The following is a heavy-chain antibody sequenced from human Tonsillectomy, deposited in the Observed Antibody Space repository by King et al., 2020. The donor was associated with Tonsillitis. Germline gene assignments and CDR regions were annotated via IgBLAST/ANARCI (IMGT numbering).Heavy chain of an antibody. CDR3: ARDTDEDYQNCAD. CDR2: IYSSSDYI. D-gene: IGHD2-2*01. Sequence: VQLVESGGGLVKPGGSLRLSCAASGFTFSTYRMNWVRQAPGKGLEWVATIYSSSDYIYYADSVKGRFTISRDNAKSSLYLQLSSLRAEDTAVYYCARDTDEDYQNCADRAQGTLVTVSS. CDR1: GFTFSTYR. V-gene: IGHV3-21*01. J-gene: IGHJ1*01.